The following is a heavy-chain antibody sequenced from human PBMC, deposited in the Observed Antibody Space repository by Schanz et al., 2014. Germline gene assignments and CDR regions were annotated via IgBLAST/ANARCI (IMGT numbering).Heavy chain of an antibody. J-gene: IGHJ4*02. CDR2: ISPTGRST. Sequence: EVQLLESGGGVVRPGGSLRLSCAASGFGFDDYAMSWVRQAPGKGLEWVSNISPTGRSTYYADSVKGRFTISRDNAKNSLYLEMNSLRAGDTALYYCAKDGIMVQGVIWERYFDSWGQGTLVTVSS. CDR1: GFGFDDYA. CDR3: AKDGIMVQGVIWERYFDS. V-gene: IGHV3-20*04. D-gene: IGHD3-10*01.